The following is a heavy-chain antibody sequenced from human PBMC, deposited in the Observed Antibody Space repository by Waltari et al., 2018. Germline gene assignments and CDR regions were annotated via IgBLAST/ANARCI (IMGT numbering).Heavy chain of an antibody. CDR1: GYTFTSYD. J-gene: IGHJ5*02. CDR2: MNPNSGNT. Sequence: QVQLVQSGAEVEKPGASVKVSCKASGYTFTSYDISWVRQATGQGLEWMGWMNPNSGNTGYAQKFQGRVTMTMNTSISTAYMELSSLRSEDTAVYYCTTGGDSSSSGEGWFDPWGQGTLVSVSS. D-gene: IGHD6-6*01. CDR3: TTGGDSSSSGEGWFDP. V-gene: IGHV1-8*01.